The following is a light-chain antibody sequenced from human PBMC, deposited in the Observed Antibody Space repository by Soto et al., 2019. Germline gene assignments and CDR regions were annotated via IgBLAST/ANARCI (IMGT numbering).Light chain of an antibody. CDR2: EVT. J-gene: IGLJ1*01. V-gene: IGLV2-14*01. Sequence: QSALTQPASVSGSPGQSITISCTGTSSDVGTYNYVSWYRQHPGKAPKVMIYEVTYRPSGVSNRFSGSKSGNTASLTISGLQAEDEAEYYCSSYTGGSTLYVFGTGTKVTVL. CDR3: SSYTGGSTLYV. CDR1: SSDVGTYNY.